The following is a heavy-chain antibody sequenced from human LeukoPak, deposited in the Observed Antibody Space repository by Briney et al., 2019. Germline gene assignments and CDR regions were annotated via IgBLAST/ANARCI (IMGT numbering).Heavy chain of an antibody. V-gene: IGHV5-10-1*01. CDR3: AVDGDAYSSSWFYPDY. Sequence: GESLKISCKGSGYSFTSYWISWVRQMPGKGLEWMGRIDPSDSYTNYSPSFQGHVTISADKSISTAYLQWSSLKASDTAMYYCAVDGDAYSSSWFYPDYWGQGTLVTVSS. J-gene: IGHJ4*02. CDR1: GYSFTSYW. D-gene: IGHD6-13*01. CDR2: IDPSDSYT.